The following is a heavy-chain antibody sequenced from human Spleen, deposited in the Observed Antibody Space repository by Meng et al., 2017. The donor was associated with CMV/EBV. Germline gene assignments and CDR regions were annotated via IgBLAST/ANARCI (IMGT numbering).Heavy chain of an antibody. CDR1: FTFRSYS. D-gene: IGHD2-21*01. CDR2: ISSSSSYI. Sequence: FTFRSYSMTWVRQAPGKGLEWVSSISSSSSYIYYADSVKGRFTISRDNAKNSLYLQMNSLRAEDTAVYYCARDFTCGGDCYSYYFDYWGQGILVTVSS. V-gene: IGHV3-21*01. CDR3: ARDFTCGGDCYSYYFDY. J-gene: IGHJ4*02.